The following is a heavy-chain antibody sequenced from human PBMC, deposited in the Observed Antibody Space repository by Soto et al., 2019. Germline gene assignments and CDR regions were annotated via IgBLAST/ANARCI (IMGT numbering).Heavy chain of an antibody. CDR2: IYYSGST. CDR1: GGSISSYS. D-gene: IGHD1-1*01. Sequence: SETLSLTCTVSGGSISSYSWGWIRQPPGKGLEWIGSIYYSGSTYYNPSLKSRVTISVDTSKNQFSLKLSSVTAADTAVYYCARHVSPKGERTFDYWGQGTLVTVSS. V-gene: IGHV4-39*01. J-gene: IGHJ4*02. CDR3: ARHVSPKGERTFDY.